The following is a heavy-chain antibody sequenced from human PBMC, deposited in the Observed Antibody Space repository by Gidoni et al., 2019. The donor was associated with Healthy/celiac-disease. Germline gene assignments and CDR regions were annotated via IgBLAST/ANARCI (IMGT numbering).Heavy chain of an antibody. J-gene: IGHJ4*02. CDR2: ISSSSSYI. D-gene: IGHD5-12*01. V-gene: IGHV3-21*01. CDR1: GFTFSSYS. CDR3: ARENVSGYDSLVDY. Sequence: EVQLVESGGGLVKPGGSLRLSCAASGFTFSSYSMNWVRQAQGKGLEWVSSISSSSSYIYYADSVKGRFTISRDNAKNSLYLQMNSLRAEDTAVYYCARENVSGYDSLVDYWGQGTLVTVSS.